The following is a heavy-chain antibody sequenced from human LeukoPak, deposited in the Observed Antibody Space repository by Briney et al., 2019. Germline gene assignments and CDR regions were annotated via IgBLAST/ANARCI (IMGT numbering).Heavy chain of an antibody. CDR3: ARGSTRRTSPPGY. J-gene: IGHJ4*02. Sequence: GASVKVSCKASGYTFTGYYMHWVQQAPGQGLEWMGWINPNSGGTNYAQKFQGWVTMTRDTSISTAYMELSRLRSDDMAVYYCARGSTRRTSPPGYWGQGTLVTVSS. CDR2: INPNSGGT. CDR1: GYTFTGYY. D-gene: IGHD2-8*01. V-gene: IGHV1-2*04.